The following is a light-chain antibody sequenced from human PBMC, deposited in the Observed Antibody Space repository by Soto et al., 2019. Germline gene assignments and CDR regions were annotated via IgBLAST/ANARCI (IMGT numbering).Light chain of an antibody. Sequence: DIVLTQSPGTLSLSPGERATLSCRASQSVSSSYLAWYQQKPVQAPRLLIYGASSRTTGIPDRFSGGGSGTDFTLTISRLEPEDFAVYYCQQYGSSPITFGQGTRLEI. V-gene: IGKV3-20*01. CDR1: QSVSSSY. CDR2: GAS. J-gene: IGKJ5*01. CDR3: QQYGSSPIT.